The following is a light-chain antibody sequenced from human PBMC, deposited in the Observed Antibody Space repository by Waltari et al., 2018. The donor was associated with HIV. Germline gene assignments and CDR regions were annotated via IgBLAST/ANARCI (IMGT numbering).Light chain of an antibody. CDR1: NIGSKD. CDR3: QVWDSSTV. V-gene: IGLV3-9*01. CDR2: NNK. Sequence: SYELTQSISVSVALGQTARITCGGRNIGSKDVHWYQQKPGQAPVLVMYNNKYRPSPIPERFSGANSGNTATLTISRAQAGDEADYYCQVWDSSTVFGGGTKLTVL. J-gene: IGLJ3*02.